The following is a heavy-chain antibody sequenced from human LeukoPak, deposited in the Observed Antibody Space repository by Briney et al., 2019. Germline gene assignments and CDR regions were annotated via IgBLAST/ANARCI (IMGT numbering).Heavy chain of an antibody. D-gene: IGHD2-15*01. J-gene: IGHJ4*02. V-gene: IGHV4-39*01. Sequence: SETLSLTCIVSGGSISSSSHYWGWIRQPPGKGREWIGSIYYSGSTYYNPSLKSRVTISVDTSKNQFSLKLSSVTAADTAVYYCARQGGFSFDYWGRRTLVTVSS. CDR1: GGSISSSSHY. CDR2: IYYSGST. CDR3: ARQGGFSFDY.